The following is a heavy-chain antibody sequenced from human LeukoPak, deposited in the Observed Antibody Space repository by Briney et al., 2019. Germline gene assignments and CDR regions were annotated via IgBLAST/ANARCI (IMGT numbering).Heavy chain of an antibody. D-gene: IGHD5-12*01. Sequence: SQTLSLTCAVSGGSISSGGYSWSWIRQPPGKGLEWIGEIYHSGSTNYNPSLKSRVTISVDKSKNQFSLKLSSVTAADTAVYYCARSISGYSGYEALEYWGQGTLVTVSS. V-gene: IGHV4-30-2*01. J-gene: IGHJ4*02. CDR1: GGSISSGGYS. CDR3: ARSISGYSGYEALEY. CDR2: IYHSGST.